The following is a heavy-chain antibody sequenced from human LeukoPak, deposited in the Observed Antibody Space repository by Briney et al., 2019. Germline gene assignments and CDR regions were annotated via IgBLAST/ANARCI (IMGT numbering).Heavy chain of an antibody. J-gene: IGHJ6*03. V-gene: IGHV1-8*02. CDR3: ARDRGYSYGSGEVYYYYYMDV. CDR2: MNPNSGNT. CDR1: GYTFTSYD. D-gene: IGHD5-18*01. Sequence: GASVKVSCKASGYTFTSYDINWVRQATGQGLGWMGWMNPNSGNTGYAQKFQGRVTMTRDTSISTAYMELSRLRSDDTAVYYCARDRGYSYGSGEVYYYYYMDVWGKGTTVTISS.